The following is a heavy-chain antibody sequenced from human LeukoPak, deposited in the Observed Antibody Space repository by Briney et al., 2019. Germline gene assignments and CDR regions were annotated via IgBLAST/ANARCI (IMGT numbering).Heavy chain of an antibody. J-gene: IGHJ4*02. CDR3: ARGYDLLTGYLYYFDY. CDR2: ISYDGTNK. CDR1: GFTLSNYA. V-gene: IGHV3-30*01. Sequence: GGSLRLSCAASGFTLSNYAMSWVRQAPGKGLEWVAVISYDGTNKYYADSVKGRFTISRDNSKNTLYLQMNSLRAEDTAVFYCARGYDLLTGYLYYFDYWGQGTLVTVSS. D-gene: IGHD3-9*01.